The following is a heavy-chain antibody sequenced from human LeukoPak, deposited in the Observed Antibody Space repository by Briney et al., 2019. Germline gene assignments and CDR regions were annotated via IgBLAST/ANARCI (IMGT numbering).Heavy chain of an antibody. CDR1: GYTFTSYY. J-gene: IGHJ3*02. V-gene: IGHV1-46*01. CDR2: INPSGGST. Sequence: GASVKVSCKASGYTFTSYYMHWVRQAPGQGLEWMGIINPSGGSTSYAQKFQGRVTMARNTSISTAYMELSSLRSEDTAVYYCASLRGIFYAFDIWGQGTMVTVSS. CDR3: ASLRGIFYAFDI.